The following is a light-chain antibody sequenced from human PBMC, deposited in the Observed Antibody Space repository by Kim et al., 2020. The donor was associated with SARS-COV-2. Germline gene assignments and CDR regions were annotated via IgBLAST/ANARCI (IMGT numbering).Light chain of an antibody. V-gene: IGLV3-19*01. CDR3: DSRDSSGNRLV. J-gene: IGLJ2*01. CDR2: GRN. Sequence: AVAQTVRITCQGDSLRKYYASWYQQKPGQAPILVIYGRNNRPSGIPDRFSGSTSGNTASLTITGAQAEDEADYYCDSRDSSGNRLVFGGGTQLTVL. CDR1: SLRKYY.